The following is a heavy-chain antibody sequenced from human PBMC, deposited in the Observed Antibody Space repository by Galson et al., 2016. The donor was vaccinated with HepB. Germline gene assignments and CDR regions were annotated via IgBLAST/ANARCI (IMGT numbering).Heavy chain of an antibody. CDR2: ISAYNGNT. D-gene: IGHD3-3*01. V-gene: IGHV1-18*03. CDR1: GYTFTNYG. CDR3: ARDLENYDFWSGYYKCLDY. Sequence: SVRVSCKASGYTFTNYGINWVRQAPGQGLEWMGWISAYNGNTVYAQKLRGRVTMTTDPSTSPAYVELRSLRSDAMAVYYCARDLENYDFWSGYYKCLDYWGQGTLVTVTS. J-gene: IGHJ4*02.